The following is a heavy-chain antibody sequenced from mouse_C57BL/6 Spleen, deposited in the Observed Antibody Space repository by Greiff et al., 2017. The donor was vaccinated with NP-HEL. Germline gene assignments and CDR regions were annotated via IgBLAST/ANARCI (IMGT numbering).Heavy chain of an antibody. CDR3: ARELDSRLAY. Sequence: EVQLQQSGPELVKPGASVKISCKASGYTFTDYYMNWVKQSHGKSLEWIGDINPNNGGTSYNQKFKGKATLTVDKSSSTAYMELRSLTSEDSAVYYCARELDSRLAYWGQGTLVTVAA. D-gene: IGHD2-12*01. J-gene: IGHJ3*01. V-gene: IGHV1-26*01. CDR1: GYTFTDYY. CDR2: INPNNGGT.